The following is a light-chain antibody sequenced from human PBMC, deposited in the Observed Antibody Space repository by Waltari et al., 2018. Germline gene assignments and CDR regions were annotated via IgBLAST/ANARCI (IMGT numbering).Light chain of an antibody. CDR2: KAT. CDR3: QSSDSSNTDIYL. V-gene: IGLV3-25*03. CDR1: GLPKQY. Sequence: SYELTQPPSVSVSPGQTARITCSGDGLPKQYAYWYQQRSGQAPLLVIYKATERPSGIPERFSGSSSGTTVTLTISGVQAEDDADYYCQSSDSSNTDIYLFGGGTKLTVL. J-gene: IGLJ2*01.